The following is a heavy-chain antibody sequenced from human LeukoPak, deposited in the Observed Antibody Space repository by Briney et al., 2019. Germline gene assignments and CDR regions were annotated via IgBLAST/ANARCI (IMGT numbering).Heavy chain of an antibody. J-gene: IGHJ4*02. Sequence: AGGSLRLSCAASGFNFNTYTMNWVRQAPGKGLEWVSSISSDSSYIYYADAVQGRFTVPRDNAKYSLYLQMNSLRAEDTAVYYCVRGSYGAYDYWGQGSLVTVSS. CDR3: VRGSYGAYDY. CDR1: GFNFNTYT. CDR2: ISSDSSYI. V-gene: IGHV3-21*01. D-gene: IGHD4-17*01.